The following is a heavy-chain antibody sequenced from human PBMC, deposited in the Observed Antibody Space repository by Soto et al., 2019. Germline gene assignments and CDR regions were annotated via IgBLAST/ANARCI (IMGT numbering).Heavy chain of an antibody. Sequence: GESLKISCKGFDYTFAAYWIGWVRQMPGQGLEWVGVINPRDSDVKYSPPFEGQVTISADKSINPAFLQWRSLKASDTAMYYCARRDYSQDVWYHTYDIWCQGTMVTVSS. CDR1: DYTFAAYW. J-gene: IGHJ3*02. CDR3: ARRDYSQDVWYHTYDI. V-gene: IGHV5-51*01. CDR2: INPRDSDV. D-gene: IGHD3-22*01.